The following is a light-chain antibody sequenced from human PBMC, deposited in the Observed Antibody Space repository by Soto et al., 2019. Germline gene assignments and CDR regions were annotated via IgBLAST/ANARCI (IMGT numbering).Light chain of an antibody. J-gene: IGKJ1*01. CDR2: LGS. CDR1: QSLLHSNGYNY. Sequence: DIVVTKSPLSLPVTPGEPAAISCRSSQSLLHSNGYNYLGWYLQKPGQSPQLLIYLGSNRASGVPDRFSGSGSGTDFTLKISRVEAEDVGVYYCMQALQTPPTFGQGTKVDIK. V-gene: IGKV2-28*01. CDR3: MQALQTPPT.